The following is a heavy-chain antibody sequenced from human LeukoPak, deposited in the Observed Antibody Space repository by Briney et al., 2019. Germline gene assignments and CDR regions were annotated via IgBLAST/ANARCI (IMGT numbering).Heavy chain of an antibody. CDR3: ARLYYYDSSGYHLTLGRPAPNFDY. CDR2: IYPGDSDT. V-gene: IGHV5-51*01. CDR1: GYSFTSYW. Sequence: GESLKISCKGSGYSFTSYWIGWVRQMPGKGLEWMGIIYPGDSDTRYSPSFQGQVTISADKSISTAYLQWSSLKASDTAMYYCARLYYYDSSGYHLTLGRPAPNFDYWGQGTLVTVSS. D-gene: IGHD3-22*01. J-gene: IGHJ4*02.